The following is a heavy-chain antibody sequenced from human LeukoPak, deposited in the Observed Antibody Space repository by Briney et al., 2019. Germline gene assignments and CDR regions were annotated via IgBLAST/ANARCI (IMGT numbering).Heavy chain of an antibody. V-gene: IGHV3-48*03. CDR1: GFTFSSYE. J-gene: IGHJ3*02. D-gene: IGHD2-21*02. CDR3: ASTCGGDCYWGNDAFDI. CDR2: ISSSGSTI. Sequence: GGSLRLSCAASGFTFSSYEMNWVRQAPGKGLEWVSYISSSGSTIYYADSVKGRFTISRDNAKNSLYLQMNSLRAEDTAVYYCASTCGGDCYWGNDAFDIWGQGTMVTVSS.